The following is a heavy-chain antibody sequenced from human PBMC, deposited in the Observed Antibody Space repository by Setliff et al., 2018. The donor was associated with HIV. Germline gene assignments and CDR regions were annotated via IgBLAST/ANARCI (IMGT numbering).Heavy chain of an antibody. CDR1: EFSFSTSW. CDR3: HCFMAG. CDR2: INSDGSTT. J-gene: IGHJ6*03. V-gene: IGHV3-74*03. Sequence: GGSLRLSCAASEFSFSTSWMHWVRQAPGKGLVWVSTINSDGSTTTYADSVKGRFAVSRDNAKNTLYLQMNSLRGEDTAVYYCHCFMAGWGKGTTVTVSS.